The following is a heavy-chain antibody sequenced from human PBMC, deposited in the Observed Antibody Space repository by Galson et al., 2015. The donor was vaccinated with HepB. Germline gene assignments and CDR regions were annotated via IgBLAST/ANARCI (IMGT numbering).Heavy chain of an antibody. J-gene: IGHJ4*02. Sequence: SVKVSCKASGFTFNNYAIYWVRQAPGQGLQWMGWINSGSGNTKYSQIFQGRLTITRNTSANIAYMELRSLRSEDTAIYYCVNGIAVAGPPADYWGQGTLVTVSS. V-gene: IGHV1-3*01. CDR3: VNGIAVAGPPADY. D-gene: IGHD6-19*01. CDR2: INSGSGNT. CDR1: GFTFNNYA.